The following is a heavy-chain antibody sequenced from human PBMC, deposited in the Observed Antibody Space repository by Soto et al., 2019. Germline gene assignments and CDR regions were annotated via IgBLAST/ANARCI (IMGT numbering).Heavy chain of an antibody. J-gene: IGHJ4*02. V-gene: IGHV4-31*03. CDR1: GGSIRSEGYY. CDR2: SYYRGST. D-gene: IGHD6-13*01. CDR3: AREAGTHYFDY. Sequence: SETLSLTCTVSGGSIRSEGYYWSWIRQHPGKGLEWIGYSYYRGSTFYTPSLESRVTMSVDTSRNQFSLQLSSVTAADTAVYYCAREAGTHYFDYWGPGTLVTVSS.